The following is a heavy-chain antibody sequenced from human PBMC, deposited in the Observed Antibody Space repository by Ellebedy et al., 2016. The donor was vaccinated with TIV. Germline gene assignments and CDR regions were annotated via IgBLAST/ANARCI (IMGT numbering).Heavy chain of an antibody. J-gene: IGHJ4*02. CDR1: GLTFSSYP. D-gene: IGHD6-13*01. CDR3: ATSAVGHSHGYYFDY. Sequence: PGGSLRLSCTVSGLTFSSYPIHWVRLAPGKGLQWVTLISYDGTTKYNADSVKGRFTISRDNSRNTVYLQMNSLRADDTALYYCATSAVGHSHGYYFDYWGQGTLVTVSA. V-gene: IGHV3-30-3*01. CDR2: ISYDGTTK.